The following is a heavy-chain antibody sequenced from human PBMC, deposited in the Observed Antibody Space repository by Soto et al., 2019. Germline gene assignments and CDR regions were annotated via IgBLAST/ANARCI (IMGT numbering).Heavy chain of an antibody. V-gene: IGHV1-24*01. D-gene: IGHD3-22*01. CDR3: ATVGAGFFGGYYDSSGYYFLDY. J-gene: IGHJ4*02. CDR1: GYTLTELS. CDR2: FDPEDGET. Sequence: ASVKVSCKVSGYTLTELSMHWVRQAPGKGLEWMGGFDPEDGETIYAQKFQGRVTMTEDTSTDTAYMELSSLRSEDTAVYYCATVGAGFFGGYYDSSGYYFLDYWGQGTLVTVSS.